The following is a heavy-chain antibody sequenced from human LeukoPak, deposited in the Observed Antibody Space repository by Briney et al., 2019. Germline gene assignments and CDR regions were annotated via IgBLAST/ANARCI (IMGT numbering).Heavy chain of an antibody. Sequence: ASVKVSCKASGYTFTGYYMHWVRQAPGQGLEWMGWINPNSGGTNYAQKFQGRVTMTRDTSISTAYMELSRLRSDDTAVYYRARPITMVRGERNWFDPWGQGTLVTVSS. D-gene: IGHD3-10*01. CDR2: INPNSGGT. V-gene: IGHV1-2*02. CDR1: GYTFTGYY. CDR3: ARPITMVRGERNWFDP. J-gene: IGHJ5*02.